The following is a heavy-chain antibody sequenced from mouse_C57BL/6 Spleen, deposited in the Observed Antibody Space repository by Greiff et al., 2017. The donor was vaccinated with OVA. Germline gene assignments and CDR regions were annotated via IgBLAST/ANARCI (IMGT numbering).Heavy chain of an antibody. V-gene: IGHV1-82*01. CDR2: IYPGDGDT. Sequence: VMLVESGPELVKPGASVKISCKASGYAFSSSWMNWVKQRPGKGLEWIGRIYPGDGDTNYNGKFKGKATLTADKSSSTAYMQLSSLTSEDSAVYFCARDALSSTVVAGDWYFDVWGTGTTVTVSS. D-gene: IGHD1-1*01. J-gene: IGHJ1*03. CDR1: GYAFSSSW. CDR3: ARDALSSTVVAGDWYFDV.